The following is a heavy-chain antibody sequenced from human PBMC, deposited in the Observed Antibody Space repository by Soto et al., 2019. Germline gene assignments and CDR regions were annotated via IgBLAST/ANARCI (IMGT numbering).Heavy chain of an antibody. V-gene: IGHV1-3*05. Sequence: QVQLVQSGAEEKKPGASVKVSCKASGYTFTNYAMHWVRQAPGQRLEWMGWINAGNGNTKYSQKFQGRVTITRDTSASTAHMELSSLRSEDTAVYYCARVRGYNLPGYWGQGTLVTVSS. CDR1: GYTFTNYA. D-gene: IGHD5-12*01. CDR3: ARVRGYNLPGY. CDR2: INAGNGNT. J-gene: IGHJ4*02.